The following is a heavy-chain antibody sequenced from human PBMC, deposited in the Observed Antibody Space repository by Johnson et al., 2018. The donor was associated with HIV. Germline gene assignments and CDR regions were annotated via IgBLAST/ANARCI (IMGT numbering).Heavy chain of an antibody. D-gene: IGHD3-22*01. CDR1: GFTFSSYG. J-gene: IGHJ3*02. CDR3: AKDGQRGRAMIVARLGAFDI. V-gene: IGHV3-33*06. Sequence: QVQLVESGGGVVQPGKSLRLSCAASGFTFSSYGMHWVRQAAGKGLEWVALIWYDGSNKYYADSVKGRFTISRDNSKNTLYLQMNSLRPEDTAVYYCAKDGQRGRAMIVARLGAFDIWGQGTMVTVSS. CDR2: IWYDGSNK.